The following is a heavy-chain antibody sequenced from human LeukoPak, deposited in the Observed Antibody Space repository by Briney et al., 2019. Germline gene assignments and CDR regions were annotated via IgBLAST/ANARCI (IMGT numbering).Heavy chain of an antibody. D-gene: IGHD2-15*01. CDR3: AREISCSGGSCYSRRAFDI. Sequence: SETLSLTCTVSGGSISSGGYYWSWIRQHPGKGLEWIGYIYYSGSTYYNPSLKSRVTISVGTSKNQFSLKLSSVTAADTAVYYCAREISCSGGSCYSRRAFDIWGQGTMVTVSS. CDR2: IYYSGST. CDR1: GGSISSGGYY. J-gene: IGHJ3*02. V-gene: IGHV4-31*03.